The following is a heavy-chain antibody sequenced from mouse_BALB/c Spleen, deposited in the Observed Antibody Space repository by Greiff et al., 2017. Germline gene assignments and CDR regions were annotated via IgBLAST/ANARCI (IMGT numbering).Heavy chain of an antibody. J-gene: IGHJ4*01. CDR1: GFTFSSFG. CDR2: ISSGSSTI. V-gene: IGHV5-17*02. D-gene: IGHD1-2*01. CDR3: ARGITTATSYAMDY. Sequence: DVQLVESGGGLVQPGGSRKLSCAASGFTFSSFGMHWVRQAPEKGLEWVAYISSGSSTIYYADTVKGRFTISRDNPKNTLFLQMTSLRSEDTAMYYCARGITTATSYAMDYWGQGTSVTVSS.